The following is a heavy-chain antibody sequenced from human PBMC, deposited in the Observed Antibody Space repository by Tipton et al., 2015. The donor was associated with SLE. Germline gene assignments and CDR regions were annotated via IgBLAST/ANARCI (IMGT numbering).Heavy chain of an antibody. J-gene: IGHJ3*02. D-gene: IGHD3-22*01. CDR1: GGSISRGAYY. CDR3: ARDDDSSAYDGRGDAFDI. Sequence: TLSLTCSVSGGSISRGAYYWSWIRQYPGKGLEWIGNIYYSGSTYYNPSLKSRVTISVDTSKNQFSLKLSSVTAADTAVYYCARDDDSSAYDGRGDAFDIWGQGTMVTVSS. CDR2: IYYSGST. V-gene: IGHV4-31*03.